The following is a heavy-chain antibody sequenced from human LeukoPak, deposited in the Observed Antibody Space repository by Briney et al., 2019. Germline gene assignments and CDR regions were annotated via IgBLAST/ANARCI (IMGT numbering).Heavy chain of an antibody. V-gene: IGHV3-74*01. CDR1: EFTFSTYC. J-gene: IGHJ3*01. CDR2: INSDGTNT. Sequence: GGSLRLSCAASEFTFSTYCMHWVRQAPGKGLVWVSRINSDGTNTDYADSVKGRFTISRDNAKNTLYMQMNSLRVDDTAVYYCVREASGVSSTAFDVWGQGTMVTVSS. CDR3: VREASGVSSTAFDV. D-gene: IGHD1-26*01.